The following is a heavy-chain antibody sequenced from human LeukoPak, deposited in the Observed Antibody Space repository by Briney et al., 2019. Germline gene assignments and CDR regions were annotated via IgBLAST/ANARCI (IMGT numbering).Heavy chain of an antibody. CDR2: ISYDGSNK. CDR1: GFTFSSYA. J-gene: IGHJ6*02. Sequence: GGSLRLSCAASGFTFSSYAMHWVGQAPGKGVEGVAVISYDGSNKYYADSVKGRFTISRDNSKNTLYLQMNSLRAEDTAVYYCARVTGPHAYGMDVWGQGTTVTVSS. CDR3: ARVTGPHAYGMDV. V-gene: IGHV3-30-3*01.